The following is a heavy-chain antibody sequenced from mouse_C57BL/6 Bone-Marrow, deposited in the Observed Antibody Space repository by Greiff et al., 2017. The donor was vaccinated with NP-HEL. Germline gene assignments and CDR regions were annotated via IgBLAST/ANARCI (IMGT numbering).Heavy chain of an antibody. CDR2: IYPGDGDT. V-gene: IGHV1-82*01. J-gene: IGHJ2*01. CDR1: GYAFSSSW. D-gene: IGHD1-1*01. Sequence: VQLQQSGPELVKPGASVKISCKASGYAFSSSWMNWVKQRPGKGLEWIGRIYPGDGDTNYNGKFKGKATLTADKSSSTAYMQLSSLTSEDSAVYFCARWGLYYYGSSRGSYFDYWGQGTTLTVSS. CDR3: ARWGLYYYGSSRGSYFDY.